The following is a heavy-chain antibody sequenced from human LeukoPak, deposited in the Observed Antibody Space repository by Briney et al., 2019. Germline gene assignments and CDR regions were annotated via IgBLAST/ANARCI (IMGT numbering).Heavy chain of an antibody. D-gene: IGHD3-22*01. CDR3: ARSGITMIVGGAFDI. V-gene: IGHV4-59*01. CDR2: IYYSGST. Sequence: PSETLSLTCTVSGASISSYYWSWIRQPPGKGLEWIGYIYYSGSTNYNPSLKSRVTISVDTSKNQFSLKLSSVTAADTAVYYCARSGITMIVGGAFDIWGQGTMVTVSS. CDR1: GASISSYY. J-gene: IGHJ3*02.